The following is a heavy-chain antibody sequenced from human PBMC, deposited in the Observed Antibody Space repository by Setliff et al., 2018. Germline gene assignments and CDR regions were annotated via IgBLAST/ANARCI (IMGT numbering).Heavy chain of an antibody. CDR3: GTNSDSMHYIDF. Sequence: GGSLRLSCAGSGFSFSNYAMSWVRQAPGKGLEWVSITYRDGSTYYAESVKGRFTLSRDSTKNTLSLQMNSLRVEDTAFYYCGTNSDSMHYIDFWGQGTLVTVSS. J-gene: IGHJ4*02. V-gene: IGHV3-66*01. CDR1: GFSFSNYA. CDR2: TYRDGST. D-gene: IGHD2-8*01.